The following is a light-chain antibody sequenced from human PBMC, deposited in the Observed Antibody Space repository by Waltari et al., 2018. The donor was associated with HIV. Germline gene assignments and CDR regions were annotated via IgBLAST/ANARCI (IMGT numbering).Light chain of an antibody. Sequence: ETVLTQSPATLSVSPGETATLSCRASHSVSNNLPWYQQKPGQAPRLLISGAFSRATGIAARFSGSGAGTEFTLTISSVQAEDFAVYYCLQYDDWPREFTFGPGTKVDVK. CDR3: LQYDDWPREFT. V-gene: IGKV3-15*01. CDR1: HSVSNN. J-gene: IGKJ3*01. CDR2: GAF.